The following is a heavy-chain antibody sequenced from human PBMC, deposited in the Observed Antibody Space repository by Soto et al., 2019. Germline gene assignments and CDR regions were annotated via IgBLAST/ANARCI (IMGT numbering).Heavy chain of an antibody. J-gene: IGHJ6*02. V-gene: IGHV3-23*01. CDR2: ISSTGDGT. CDR3: AKNGDFWSWGMDV. Sequence: GGSLRLSCAASGFTFSTYAMTWVRQAPGKGLEWVSIISSTGDGTYYADSVKGRFTISRDNSQRTLNLQMNCLRAEDTAVYYCAKNGDFWSWGMDVWGQGTTVTVSS. D-gene: IGHD3-3*01. CDR1: GFTFSTYA.